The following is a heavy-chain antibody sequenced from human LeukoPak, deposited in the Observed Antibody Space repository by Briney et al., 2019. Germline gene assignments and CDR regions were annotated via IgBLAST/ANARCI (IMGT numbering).Heavy chain of an antibody. CDR1: GGSISNYY. V-gene: IGHV4-59*01. CDR2: ISYIGST. Sequence: SETLSLTCTVSGGSISNYYWSWIRQPPGKGLEWIGYISYIGSTKYNPSLKSRVIISEETSKKQFSVKLSSVTAADTAVYYCAGSYHYYMDVWGKGTTVTVSS. J-gene: IGHJ6*03. CDR3: AGSYHYYMDV.